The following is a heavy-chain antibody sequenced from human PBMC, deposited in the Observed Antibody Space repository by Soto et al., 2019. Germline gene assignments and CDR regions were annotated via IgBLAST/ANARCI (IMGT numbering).Heavy chain of an antibody. J-gene: IGHJ5*02. CDR1: GCSISSGGYY. CDR3: ARVGGINWFDP. CDR2: IYYSRST. Sequence: QVQLQESGPGLVKPSQTLSLTCTVSGCSISSGGYYWSWIRQHPGKGLEWIGYIYYSRSTYYKPSLKRRVTISVDTSKNPFSLKLSSVTAADTAVYYCARVGGINWFDPWGQGTLVTVSS. D-gene: IGHD3-16*01. V-gene: IGHV4-31*03.